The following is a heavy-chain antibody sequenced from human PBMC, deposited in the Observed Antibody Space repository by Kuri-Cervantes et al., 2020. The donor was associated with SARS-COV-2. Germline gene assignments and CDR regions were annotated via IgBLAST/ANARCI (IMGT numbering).Heavy chain of an antibody. CDR3: ARDGYFDWLFQGDYFDY. Sequence: GESLKISCAASTFTFSSCTMNYVRQAPGKGLESVSCSSSSSSAKYRAGSAKGRFTISRDNSKNTLYLQMNSLRAEDTAVYYCARDGYFDWLFQGDYFDYWGQGTLVTVSS. J-gene: IGHJ4*02. V-gene: IGHV3-48*01. CDR1: TFTFSSCT. D-gene: IGHD3-9*01. CDR2: SSSSSSAK.